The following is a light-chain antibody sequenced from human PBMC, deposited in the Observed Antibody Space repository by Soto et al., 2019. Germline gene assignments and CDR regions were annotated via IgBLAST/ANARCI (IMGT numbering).Light chain of an antibody. CDR1: SSNIGSGT. V-gene: IGLV1-44*01. CDR2: NDN. CDR3: ASWDVTLNGLYV. Sequence: QTVVTQPPSASGTPGQRVTFSCSGSSSNIGSGTVNWYQQLPGTAPKLLIYNDNQRPSGVPDRFSGSKSGTSASLAISGLQSEDEADYYCASWDVTLNGLYVFGTGTQLTVL. J-gene: IGLJ1*01.